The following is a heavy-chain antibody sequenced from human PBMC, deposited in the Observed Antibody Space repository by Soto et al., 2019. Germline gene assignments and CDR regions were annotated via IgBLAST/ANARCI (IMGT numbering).Heavy chain of an antibody. CDR2: IKKDGSEK. Sequence: EVQLVESGGGLIQPGGSLRLSCGASGFTFSTYWMTWVRQAPGKGLEWVANIKKDGSEKYYADSVKGRFSISRDNAKNSLYLQMNSLRAEDTAVYYCATNADYYDNTISYFPIHYFDYWGQGTLVTVSS. D-gene: IGHD3-22*01. V-gene: IGHV3-7*01. J-gene: IGHJ4*02. CDR1: GFTFSTYW. CDR3: ATNADYYDNTISYFPIHYFDY.